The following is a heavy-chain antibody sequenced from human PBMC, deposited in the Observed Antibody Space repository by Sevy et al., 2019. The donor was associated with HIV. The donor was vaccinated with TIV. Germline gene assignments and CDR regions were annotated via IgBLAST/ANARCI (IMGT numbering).Heavy chain of an antibody. V-gene: IGHV1-18*01. CDR2: ISTYNGNT. J-gene: IGHJ4*02. D-gene: IGHD6-6*01. CDR1: GYTFTSYG. Sequence: ASVKVSCKASGYTFTSYGISWVRQAPGEGLEWMGWISTYNGNTTYAQKLQGRVTMTTDTSTSTAYMELRSLRSDDTAVYYCARRYSSSTGKTFDYWGQGTLVTVSS. CDR3: ARRYSSSTGKTFDY.